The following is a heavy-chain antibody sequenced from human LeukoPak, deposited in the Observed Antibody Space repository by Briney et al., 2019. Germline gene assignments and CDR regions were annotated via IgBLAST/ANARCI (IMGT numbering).Heavy chain of an antibody. Sequence: GGSLSFPCTALGFAFVKLAWSWLAQFQGKGLEWSLGINWSGGSTGYTDPVRGRFTISRDNAKNSLYLQMDSLSAEDTALYYCARAPITSPFYFDSWGQGTLVTVSS. CDR3: ARAPITSPFYFDS. D-gene: IGHD2-2*01. J-gene: IGHJ4*02. CDR1: GFAFVKLA. V-gene: IGHV3-20*04. CDR2: INWSGGST.